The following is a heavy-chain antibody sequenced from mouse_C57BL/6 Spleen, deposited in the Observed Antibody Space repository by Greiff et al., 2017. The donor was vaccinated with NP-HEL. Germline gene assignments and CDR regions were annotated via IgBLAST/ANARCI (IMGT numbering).Heavy chain of an antibody. V-gene: IGHV5-17*01. CDR2: ISSGSSTI. J-gene: IGHJ2*01. D-gene: IGHD2-1*01. CDR1: GFTFSDYG. CDR3: ARQIYYGNYFDY. Sequence: DVQLVESGGGLVKPGGSLKLSCAASGFTFSDYGMHWVRQAPEKGLEWVAYISSGSSTIYYADTVKGRFTISRDNAKNTLFLQMTSRRSEETSMYYCARQIYYGNYFDYWGQGTTLTVSS.